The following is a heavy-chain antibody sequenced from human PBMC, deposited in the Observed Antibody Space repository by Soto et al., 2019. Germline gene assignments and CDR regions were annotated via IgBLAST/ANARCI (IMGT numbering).Heavy chain of an antibody. CDR3: ARTLRDGYNFNTWFDP. J-gene: IGHJ5*02. CDR1: GGSISSYY. Sequence: SETLSLTCTVSGGSISSYYWSWIRQPPGKGLEWIGYIYYSGSTNYNPSLKSRVTISVDTSKNQFSLKLSPVTAADTAVYYCARTLRDGYNFNTWFDPWGEGTLVTVSS. CDR2: IYYSGST. D-gene: IGHD5-12*01. V-gene: IGHV4-59*01.